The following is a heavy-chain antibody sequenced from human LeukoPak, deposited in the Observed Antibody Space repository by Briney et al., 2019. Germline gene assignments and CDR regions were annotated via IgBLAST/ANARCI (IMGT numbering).Heavy chain of an antibody. J-gene: IGHJ4*02. CDR3: AKGHKESSSFFDS. CDR2: INGRGDDT. Sequence: GGSLRLSCAAFSGFAMSWVRQAPGKRLEWVSAINGRGDDTYYPDSVKGRFTISRDNSNNTPYLQMNSLRADDTAVYYCAKGHKESSSFFDSWGQGIPVTVSS. V-gene: IGHV3-23*01. CDR1: SGFA.